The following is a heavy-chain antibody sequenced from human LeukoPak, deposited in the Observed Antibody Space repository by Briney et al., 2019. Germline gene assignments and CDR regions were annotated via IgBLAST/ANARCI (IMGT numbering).Heavy chain of an antibody. J-gene: IGHJ5*02. Sequence: APVKVSCKASGYTFTGYYMHWVRQAPGQGLEWMGRINPNSGGTNYAQKFQGRVTMTRDTSISISYMELSRLRSDDTAVYYCARDASPVTPNWFDPWGQGTLVTVSS. V-gene: IGHV1-2*02. CDR1: GYTFTGYY. CDR2: INPNSGGT. D-gene: IGHD4-17*01. CDR3: ARDASPVTPNWFDP.